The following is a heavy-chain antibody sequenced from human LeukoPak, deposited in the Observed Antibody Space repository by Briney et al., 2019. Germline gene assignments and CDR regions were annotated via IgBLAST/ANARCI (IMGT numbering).Heavy chain of an antibody. J-gene: IGHJ4*02. D-gene: IGHD1-1*01. CDR3: ARDRAWKYFDY. CDR1: GFTFSRHG. Sequence: GGSLRLSCAPSGFTFSRHGMHWVRQAPGKGLEWVAIISNDGSRKYYAHSVEGQFTISRDNSKNTLYLQMDSLRAEDTAVYYCARDRAWKYFDYWGQGTLVTVSS. CDR2: ISNDGSRK. V-gene: IGHV3-30*03.